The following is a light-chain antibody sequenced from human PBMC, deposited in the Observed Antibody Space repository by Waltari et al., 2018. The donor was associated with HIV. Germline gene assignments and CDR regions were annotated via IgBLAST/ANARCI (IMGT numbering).Light chain of an antibody. CDR3: SSYTSSSTVV. CDR2: DGS. Sequence: QSALTQPASVSGSPGQSITISCTRSIRNVGGYDYVSWYQQHPGKAPKLLIYDGSNRPSGISDRFSGSKSDNTASLTISGLQAADEAHYYCSSYTSSSTVVFGGGTKLTVL. J-gene: IGLJ2*01. CDR1: IRNVGGYDY. V-gene: IGLV2-14*03.